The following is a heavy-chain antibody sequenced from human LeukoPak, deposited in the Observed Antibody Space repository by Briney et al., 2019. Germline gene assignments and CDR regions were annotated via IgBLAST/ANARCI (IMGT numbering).Heavy chain of an antibody. CDR1: GFTFNTNG. CDR2: ITYSGGNT. J-gene: IGHJ4*02. V-gene: IGHV3-23*01. CDR3: ARPFYDFLSGFYTGYFDY. Sequence: EPGGSLRLSCAASGFTFNTNGMNWVRQAPGKGLEWVSGITYSGGNTYYADSVKGRFTISRDNSKNTLYLQMNSLWAEDTAVYYCARPFYDFLSGFYTGYFDYWGRGTLVTVSS. D-gene: IGHD3-3*01.